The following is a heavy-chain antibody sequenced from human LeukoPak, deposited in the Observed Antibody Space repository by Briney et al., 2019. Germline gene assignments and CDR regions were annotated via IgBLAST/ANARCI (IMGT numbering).Heavy chain of an antibody. D-gene: IGHD1-26*01. CDR2: IYYSGST. CDR1: GGSISSYY. V-gene: IGHV4-59*01. Sequence: SETLCLTCTVSGGSISSYYWSWIRQPPGKGLEWIGYIYYSGSTNYNPSLKSRVTISVDTSKNQFSLKLSSVTAADTAVYYCARGRYSGSYPNTPIDYWGQGTLVTVSS. CDR3: ARGRYSGSYPNTPIDY. J-gene: IGHJ4*02.